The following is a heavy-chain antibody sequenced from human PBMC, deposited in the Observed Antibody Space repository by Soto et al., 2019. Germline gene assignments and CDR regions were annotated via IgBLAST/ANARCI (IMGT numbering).Heavy chain of an antibody. D-gene: IGHD3-22*01. J-gene: IGHJ6*02. CDR3: ARGVPYYYDSSGYHLSYYYGMDV. Sequence: QVQLVQSGAEVKKPGASVKVSCKASGYTFTSYDINWVRQATGQGLEWMGWMNPNSGNTGYAQKFQGRVTMTRNTSISTAYMELSSLRSEDTAVYYCARGVPYYYDSSGYHLSYYYGMDVWGQGTTVTVSS. V-gene: IGHV1-8*01. CDR2: MNPNSGNT. CDR1: GYTFTSYD.